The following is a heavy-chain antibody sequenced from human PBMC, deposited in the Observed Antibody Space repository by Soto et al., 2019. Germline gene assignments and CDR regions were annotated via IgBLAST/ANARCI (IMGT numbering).Heavy chain of an antibody. Sequence: EVQLVESGGGLVQPGGSLRLACAASGFTFSSYEMNWVRQAPGKGLEWVSYISSSGSTIYYADSVKGRFTISRDNDKNSLYLQMNSLRAVDTAVYSCARHRVYYYYGMDVCGQGTTVTVSS. CDR2: ISSSGSTI. D-gene: IGHD2-8*01. CDR1: GFTFSSYE. J-gene: IGHJ6*02. CDR3: ARHRVYYYYGMDV. V-gene: IGHV3-48*03.